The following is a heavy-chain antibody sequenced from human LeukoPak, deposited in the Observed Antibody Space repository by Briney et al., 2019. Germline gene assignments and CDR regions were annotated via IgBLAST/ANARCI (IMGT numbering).Heavy chain of an antibody. D-gene: IGHD2-2*01. Sequence: SETLSLTCTVSGGSISSYYWSWIRQPAGKGLEWIGRIYTSGSTNYNPSLKSRVTMSVDTSKNQFSLKLSSVTAADTAVYYCAREDPIVVVPAAIGLIDYWGQGTLVAVSS. CDR3: AREDPIVVVPAAIGLIDY. CDR1: GGSISSYY. CDR2: IYTSGST. J-gene: IGHJ4*02. V-gene: IGHV4-4*07.